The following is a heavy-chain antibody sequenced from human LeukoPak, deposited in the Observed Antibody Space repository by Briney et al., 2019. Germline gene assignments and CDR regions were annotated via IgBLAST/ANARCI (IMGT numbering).Heavy chain of an antibody. V-gene: IGHV4-59*01. CDR3: ARAVGPISTVTTGYYYYYGMDV. CDR2: IYYSGST. D-gene: IGHD4-17*01. Sequence: NSSETLSLTCTVSGGSISSYYWSWLRQPPGKGLEWIGDIYYSGSTNYNPSLKSRVTISVDTSKNQFSLKLSAVTAADTAVYYCARAVGPISTVTTGYYYYYGMDVWGQGTTVTVSS. J-gene: IGHJ6*02. CDR1: GGSISSYY.